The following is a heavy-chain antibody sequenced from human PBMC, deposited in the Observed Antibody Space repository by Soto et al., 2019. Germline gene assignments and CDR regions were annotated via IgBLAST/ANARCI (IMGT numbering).Heavy chain of an antibody. J-gene: IGHJ5*02. CDR2: INAGNGNT. V-gene: IGHV1-3*05. CDR3: ARDGIAAAGTSWFDP. CDR1: GYTFTSHA. Sequence: QVQLVQSGAEEKKPGASVKVSCKASGYTFTSHAMHWVRQAPGQRLEWMGWINAGNGNTKYSQKFQGRVTITTDTSAITAYMELSSLRTEDTAVYYCARDGIAAAGTSWFDPWGQGTLVTVSS. D-gene: IGHD6-13*01.